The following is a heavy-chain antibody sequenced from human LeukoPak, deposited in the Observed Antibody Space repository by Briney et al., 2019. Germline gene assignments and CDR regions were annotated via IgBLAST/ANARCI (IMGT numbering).Heavy chain of an antibody. CDR3: AKALLRYFAWHFDY. V-gene: IGHV3-30*18. CDR1: GFTFSSYA. CDR2: ISYDGADK. J-gene: IGHJ4*02. D-gene: IGHD3-9*01. Sequence: GGSLRLSCAASGFTFSSYAMHWVRQAPGKGLEWVAAISYDGADKYYADSVKGRFTISRDNSKNTLYLIMNSLRAEDTAVYSCAKALLRYFAWHFDYWGQGTLVTVSS.